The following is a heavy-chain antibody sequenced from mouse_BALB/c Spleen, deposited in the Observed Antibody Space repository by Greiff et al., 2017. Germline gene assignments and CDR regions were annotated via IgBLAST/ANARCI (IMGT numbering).Heavy chain of an antibody. J-gene: IGHJ2*01. CDR2: ISSGGGST. V-gene: IGHV5-12-1*01. Sequence: EGKLVESGGGLVNPGGSLKLSCAASGFAFSSYDMSWVRQTPEKRLEWVAYISSGGGSTYYPDTVKGRFTISRDNAKNTLYLQMSSLKSEDTAMYYCARQGGRRVLYFDYWGQGTTLTVSS. CDR1: GFAFSSYD. CDR3: ARQGGRRVLYFDY.